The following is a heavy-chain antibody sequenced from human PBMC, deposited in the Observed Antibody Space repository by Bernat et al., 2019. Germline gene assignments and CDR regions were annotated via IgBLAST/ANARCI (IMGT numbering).Heavy chain of an antibody. D-gene: IGHD5-18*01. CDR3: VRRIQLWLLVDY. CDR2: SDCSGST. J-gene: IGHJ4*02. Sequence: QLQLQESGLGLVKPSETLSLTCTVSGGSISSSSYYWGWIRQPPGKGLEWIGSSDCSGSTYYNPSIKRRVTISVDTTKTQFSLKLSSVTAADTAVYYCVRRIQLWLLVDYWGQGTLVTVSS. V-gene: IGHV4-39*01. CDR1: GGSISSSSYY.